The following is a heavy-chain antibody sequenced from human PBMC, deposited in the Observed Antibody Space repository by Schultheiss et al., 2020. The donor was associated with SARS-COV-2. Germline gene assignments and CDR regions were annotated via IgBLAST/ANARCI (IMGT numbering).Heavy chain of an antibody. D-gene: IGHD3-3*01. CDR2: IYYSGST. CDR3: ARQGWYDFWSGYYTYYYYGMDV. V-gene: IGHV4-59*08. Sequence: GSLRLPCAASGFTFSDYYMSWIRQPPGKGLEWIGYIYYSGSTNYNPSLKSRVTISVDTSKNQFSLKLSSVTAADTAVYYCARQGWYDFWSGYYTYYYYGMDVWGQGTTVTVSS. J-gene: IGHJ6*02. CDR1: GFTFSDYY.